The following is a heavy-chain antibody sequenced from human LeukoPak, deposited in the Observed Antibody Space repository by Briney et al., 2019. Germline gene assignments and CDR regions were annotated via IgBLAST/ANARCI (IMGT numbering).Heavy chain of an antibody. D-gene: IGHD1-26*01. J-gene: IGHJ5*02. CDR2: IISSGDKI. Sequence: GGSLRLSCAVSGFTFRSYEMNGARQAPGERRQWVSYIISSGDKIYYANSVKGRFTISRDKAKDSLYLQMHSLRVEDTAVYHCARGHRPPYPSVWDNWFHPWGQGPLVSVSS. CDR1: GFTFRSYE. CDR3: ARGHRPPYPSVWDNWFHP. V-gene: IGHV3-48*03.